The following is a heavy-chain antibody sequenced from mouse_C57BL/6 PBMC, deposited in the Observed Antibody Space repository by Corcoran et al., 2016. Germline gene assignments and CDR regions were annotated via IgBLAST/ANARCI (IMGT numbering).Heavy chain of an antibody. CDR1: GYSFTSYY. CDR2: IYPGSGNT. Sequence: QVQLQQSGPELVKPGASVKISCKASGYSFTSYYIHWVKQRPGQGLEWIGWIYPGSGNTKYNEKFKGKATLTADTSSSTAYMQLSSLTSEDSAVYYCARPIRNYLDYWGQGTTLTVSS. CDR3: ARPIRNYLDY. V-gene: IGHV1-66*01. J-gene: IGHJ2*01.